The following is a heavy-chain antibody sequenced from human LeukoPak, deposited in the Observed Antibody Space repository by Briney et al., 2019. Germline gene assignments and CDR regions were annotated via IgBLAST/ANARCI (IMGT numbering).Heavy chain of an antibody. CDR1: GGSISSGGYY. J-gene: IGHJ3*02. Sequence: SETLSLTCAVSGGSISSGGYYWSWIRQHPGKGLEWIGYIYYSGSTYYNPSLKSRVTISVGTSKNQFSLKLSSVTAADTAVYYCARTVVTGADDAFDIWGQGTMVTVSS. V-gene: IGHV4-31*11. D-gene: IGHD4-23*01. CDR3: ARTVVTGADDAFDI. CDR2: IYYSGST.